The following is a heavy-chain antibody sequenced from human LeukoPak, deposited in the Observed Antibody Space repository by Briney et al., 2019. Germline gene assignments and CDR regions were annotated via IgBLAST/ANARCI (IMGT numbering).Heavy chain of an antibody. CDR2: IYSGGGT. CDR3: AREEEYYDILTGYSTWFDY. Sequence: TGGSLRLSCAASGFTVSSNYMSWVRQTPGKGLEWVSVIYSGGGTYYADSVKGRFTISRDNSKNTLYLQMNSLRAEDTAVYYCAREEEYYDILTGYSTWFDYWAREPWSPSPQ. V-gene: IGHV3-53*01. J-gene: IGHJ4*02. CDR1: GFTVSSNY. D-gene: IGHD3-9*01.